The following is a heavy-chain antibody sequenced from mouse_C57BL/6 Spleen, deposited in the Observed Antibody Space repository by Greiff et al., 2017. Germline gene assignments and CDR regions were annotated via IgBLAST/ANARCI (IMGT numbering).Heavy chain of an antibody. CDR1: GYTFTSYW. CDR2: IHPNSGST. Sequence: VQLQQPGAELVKPGASVKLSCKASGYTFTSYWMHWVKQRPGQGLEWIGMIHPNSGSTNYNEKFKSKATLTVNKSSSTAYMQLSSLTSEDSAVYDCARSGYCGSSSYFDVWGTGTTVTVSS. D-gene: IGHD1-1*01. V-gene: IGHV1-64*01. CDR3: ARSGYCGSSSYFDV. J-gene: IGHJ1*03.